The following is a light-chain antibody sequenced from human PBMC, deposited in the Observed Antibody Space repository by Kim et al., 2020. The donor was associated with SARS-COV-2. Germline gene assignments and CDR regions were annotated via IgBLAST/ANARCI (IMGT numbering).Light chain of an antibody. J-gene: IGLJ2*01. CDR3: QSADSSGTYQV. V-gene: IGLV3-25*03. Sequence: SPGQTARMTCSGDALPKQYAYWYQQKPGQAPVLVIYKDSERPSGIPERFSGSSSGTTVTLTISGVQAEDEADYYCQSADSSGTYQVFGGGTQLTVL. CDR2: KDS. CDR1: ALPKQY.